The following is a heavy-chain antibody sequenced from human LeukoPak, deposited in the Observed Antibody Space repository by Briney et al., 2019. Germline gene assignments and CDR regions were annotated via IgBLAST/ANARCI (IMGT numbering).Heavy chain of an antibody. CDR3: AAVGGDGYNSYYYYGMDV. D-gene: IGHD5-24*01. CDR2: FDPEDGET. CDR1: GYTLTELS. V-gene: IGHV1-24*01. J-gene: IGHJ6*02. Sequence: ASVKVSCKVSGYTLTELSMHWVRQAPGKGLEWMGGFDPEDGETIYAQKFQGRVTMTEDTSTDTAYMELSSLRSEDTAVYYCAAVGGDGYNSYYYYGMDVWGQGTTVTVSS.